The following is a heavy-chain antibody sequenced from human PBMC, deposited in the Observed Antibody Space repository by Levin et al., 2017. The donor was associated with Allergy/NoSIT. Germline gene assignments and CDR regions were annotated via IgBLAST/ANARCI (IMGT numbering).Heavy chain of an antibody. J-gene: IGHJ6*03. CDR1: GYSFTSYW. CDR3: ARRGTRDYYYYMDV. Sequence: GESLKISCQGSGYSFTSYWIGWVRQMPGKGLEWMGIIYPGDSDTSYSPSFQGQVTISADKFISTAYLQWSSLKASDTAIYYCARRGTRDYYYYMDVWGKGTTVTVSS. CDR2: IYPGDSDT. D-gene: IGHD1-1*01. V-gene: IGHV5-51*01.